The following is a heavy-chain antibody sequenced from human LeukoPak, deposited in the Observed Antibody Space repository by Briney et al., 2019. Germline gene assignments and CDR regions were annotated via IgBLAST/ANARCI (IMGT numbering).Heavy chain of an antibody. CDR3: ARAYCGGDCYSGDAFDI. CDR2: IYTSGNT. J-gene: IGHJ3*02. V-gene: IGHV4-4*07. D-gene: IGHD2-21*02. Sequence: SETLSLTCTVSGGSISSYYWSWIRQPAGKGLEWIGRIYTSGNTNYNPSLKSRVTISVDTSKNQFSLKLSSVTAADTAVYYCARAYCGGDCYSGDAFDIWGQGTMVTVSS. CDR1: GGSISSYY.